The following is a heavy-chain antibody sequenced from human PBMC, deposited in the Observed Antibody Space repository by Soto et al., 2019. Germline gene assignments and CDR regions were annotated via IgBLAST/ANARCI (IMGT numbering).Heavy chain of an antibody. CDR1: GGSISSSRYY. Sequence: SETLSLTCTVSGGSISSSRYYWGWIRQPPGKGLEWIGSIYYSGSTYYNPSLKSRVTISVDTSKNQFSLKLSSVTAADTAVYYCARESYSYGFYYYYGMDVWGQGTTVTVSS. D-gene: IGHD5-18*01. V-gene: IGHV4-39*02. CDR3: ARESYSYGFYYYYGMDV. CDR2: IYYSGST. J-gene: IGHJ6*02.